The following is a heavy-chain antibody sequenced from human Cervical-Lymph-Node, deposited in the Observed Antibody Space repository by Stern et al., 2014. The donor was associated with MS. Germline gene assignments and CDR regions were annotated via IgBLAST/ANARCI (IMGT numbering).Heavy chain of an antibody. CDR3: ALPGHFYTNAHDY. V-gene: IGHV3-30*03. CDR1: GFAFASYD. Sequence: QDQLVQSGGGVVQPGGSLRLSCATSGFAFASYDLHWVRQAPGKGLEWVAFISNDGSNKYYADSLKDRFIVSRDYSKKTLNLQINSLRREDTAVYYCALPGHFYTNAHDYWGQGTLVTVSS. J-gene: IGHJ4*02. CDR2: ISNDGSNK. D-gene: IGHD2-8*01.